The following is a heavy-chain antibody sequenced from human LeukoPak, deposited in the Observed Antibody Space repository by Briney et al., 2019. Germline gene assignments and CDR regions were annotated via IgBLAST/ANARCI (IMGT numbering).Heavy chain of an antibody. CDR3: VKERGPFDAFDI. CDR2: IWSDGDNR. V-gene: IGHV3-33*06. CDR1: GFIFSTYG. J-gene: IGHJ3*02. Sequence: SLRLSCAATGFIFSTYGMHWVRQAPGKGLEWVAVIWSDGDNRFYADSVKGRFTFSRDNSRNTLSLQMNSLRVDDTAVYYCVKERGPFDAFDIWGQGTMVTVSS.